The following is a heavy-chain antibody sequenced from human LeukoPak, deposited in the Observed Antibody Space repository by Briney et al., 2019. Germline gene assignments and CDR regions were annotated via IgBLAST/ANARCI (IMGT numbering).Heavy chain of an antibody. D-gene: IGHD2-21*01. CDR3: ARGDVVVIGVDAFDI. CDR2: VYPSGST. J-gene: IGHJ3*02. CDR1: GYSISRGYY. Sequence: SETLSLTCTVSGYSISRGYYWGWIRQPPGRGLEWIGSVYPSGSTNYNPSLKSRVTMSVDTSKNQFSLKLSSVTAADTAVYYCARGDVVVIGVDAFDIWGQGTMVTVSS. V-gene: IGHV4-38-2*02.